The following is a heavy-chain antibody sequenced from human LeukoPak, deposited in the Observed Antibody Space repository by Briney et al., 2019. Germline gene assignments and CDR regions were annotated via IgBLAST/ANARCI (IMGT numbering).Heavy chain of an antibody. CDR3: ATGINSGSYYYFDY. V-gene: IGHV1-2*06. CDR2: VNPHSGGT. D-gene: IGHD1-26*01. J-gene: IGHJ4*02. CDR1: GYTFTGYY. Sequence: ASVKVSCKASGYTFTGYYMHWVRQAPGQGLEWMGRVNPHSGGTNHAQKFQGRLTVTRDTSISTAYMELSRLRSDDTALYYCATGINSGSYYYFDYWGQGTLVTVSS.